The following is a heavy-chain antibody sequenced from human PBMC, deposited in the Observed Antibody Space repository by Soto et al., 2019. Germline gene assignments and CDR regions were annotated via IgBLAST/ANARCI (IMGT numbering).Heavy chain of an antibody. CDR3: ARDKDRQQLGGNYYYILDV. J-gene: IGHJ6*01. CDR2: IMPVFPTP. CDR1: GYTFTNFG. D-gene: IGHD3-3*02. Sequence: SVKVSCKASGYTFTNFGISWVRQATGQGLEWMGGIMPVFPTPDYAQKFQGRVTITADESTSTAYMELSSLRSEDTAVYYCARDKDRQQLGGNYYYILDVWGQGTTVTVSS. V-gene: IGHV1-69*13.